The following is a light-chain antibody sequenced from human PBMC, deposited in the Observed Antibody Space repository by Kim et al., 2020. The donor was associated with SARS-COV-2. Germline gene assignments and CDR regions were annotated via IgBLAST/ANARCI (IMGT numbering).Light chain of an antibody. J-gene: IGKJ2*01. CDR2: DAS. CDR3: LQYNSNSYT. Sequence: DIQMTQSPSTLSASVGDRVTITCRASQSISMWLAWYQQKPGKAPKLLIYDASSLESGVPSRFRGSGSGTEFTLTISSLQPDDFATYYCLQYNSNSYTFGQGTKLEIK. CDR1: QSISMW. V-gene: IGKV1-5*01.